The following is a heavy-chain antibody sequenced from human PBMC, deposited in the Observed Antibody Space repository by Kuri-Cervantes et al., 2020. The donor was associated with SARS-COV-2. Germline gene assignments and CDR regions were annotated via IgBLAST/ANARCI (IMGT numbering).Heavy chain of an antibody. CDR3: ARGPPRYSSSWYPEYYYYGMDV. D-gene: IGHD6-13*01. V-gene: IGHV4-59*01. Sequence: SETLSLTCTVSCDSISLCYWSWIRQPPGKGLEWIGYIYYSGSTNYNPSLKSRVTISVDTSKNQFSLKLSSVTAADTAVYYCARGPPRYSSSWYPEYYYYGMDVWGQGTTVTVSS. CDR1: CDSISLCY. CDR2: IYYSGST. J-gene: IGHJ6*02.